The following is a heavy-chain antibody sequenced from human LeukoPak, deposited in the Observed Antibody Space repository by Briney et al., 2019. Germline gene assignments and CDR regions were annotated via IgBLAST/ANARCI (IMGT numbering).Heavy chain of an antibody. CDR2: IHISGGT. V-gene: IGHV4-4*07. CDR3: ARAPSNSGYNWFDP. CDR1: GGSIRTYF. Sequence: SETLSLTCTVSGGSIRTYFWSWIRQPAGTGLEWIGRIHISGGTNYSPSLKSRITMSLDTSKNQLSLRLNSVTAADTAVYYCARAPSNSGYNWFDPWGQGTLVTVSS. D-gene: IGHD2-2*03. J-gene: IGHJ5*02.